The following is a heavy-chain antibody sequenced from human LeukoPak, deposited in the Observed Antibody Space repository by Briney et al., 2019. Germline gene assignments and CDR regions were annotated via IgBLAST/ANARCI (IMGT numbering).Heavy chain of an antibody. CDR2: ISSSSSYI. D-gene: IGHD2-21*02. CDR1: GFTFSSYS. CDR3: ARAGTTCGGDCYRGFDY. Sequence: GGSLRLSCAASGFTFSSYSMNWVRQAPGKGLEWVSSISSSSSYIYYADSVKGRFTISRDNAKNSLYLQMDSLRAEDTAVYYCARAGTTCGGDCYRGFDYWGQGTLVTVSS. J-gene: IGHJ4*02. V-gene: IGHV3-21*01.